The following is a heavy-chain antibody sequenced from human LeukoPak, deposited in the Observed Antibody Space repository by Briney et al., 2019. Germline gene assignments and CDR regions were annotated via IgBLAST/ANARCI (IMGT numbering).Heavy chain of an antibody. D-gene: IGHD3-10*01. CDR3: ARDEFLVRGVLKLFDY. CDR1: GFTFSSYS. J-gene: IGHJ4*02. CDR2: ISSSSSYI. V-gene: IGHV3-21*01. Sequence: GGSLRLSCAASGFTFSSYSMNWVRQAPGKELEWVSSISSSSSYIYYADSVKGRFTISRDNAKNSLYLQMNSLRAEDTAVYYCARDEFLVRGVLKLFDYWGQGTLVTVSS.